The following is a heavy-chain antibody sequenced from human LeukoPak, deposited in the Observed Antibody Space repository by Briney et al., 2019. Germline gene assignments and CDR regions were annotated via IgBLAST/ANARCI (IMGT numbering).Heavy chain of an antibody. CDR2: IYTSGST. J-gene: IGHJ3*02. V-gene: IGHV4-4*08. CDR1: GDSITSYY. D-gene: IGHD3-3*01. CDR3: AREDLRFLEWLRGAFDI. Sequence: SETLSLTCTVSGDSITSYYWSWIRQPPGKGLEWIGRIYTSGSTNYNPSLKSRVTISVDTSKNQFSLKLSSVTAADTAVYYCAREDLRFLEWLRGAFDIWGQGTMVTVSS.